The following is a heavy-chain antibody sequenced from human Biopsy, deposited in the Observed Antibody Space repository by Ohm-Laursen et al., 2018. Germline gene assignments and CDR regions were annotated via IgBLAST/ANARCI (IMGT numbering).Heavy chain of an antibody. D-gene: IGHD3-3*01. CDR1: GESFSGFY. CDR2: ASYSGYT. Sequence: SDTLSLTCAVYGESFSGFYWTWIRQPPGQGLEWIGHASYSGYTNYNPSLESRVTISVDTSKNHFSLNLRSVTAADTAVYSCARLGNFWNAEDGLDLWGLGTMVTVSS. CDR3: ARLGNFWNAEDGLDL. J-gene: IGHJ3*01. V-gene: IGHV4-34*11.